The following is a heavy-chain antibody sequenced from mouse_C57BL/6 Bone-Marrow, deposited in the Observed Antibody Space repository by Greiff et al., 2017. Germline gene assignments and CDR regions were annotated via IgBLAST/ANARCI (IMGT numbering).Heavy chain of an antibody. J-gene: IGHJ4*01. CDR3: ARNDGYYVWAMDY. CDR2: IYPGSGST. CDR1: GYTFTSYW. Sequence: QVHVKQPGAELVKPGASVKMSCKASGYTFTSYWITWVKQRPGQGLEWIGDIYPGSGSTNYNEKFKSKATLTVDTSTSPAYMQLSSRTSEDSAVYYCARNDGYYVWAMDYWGQGTSVTVSS. D-gene: IGHD2-3*01. V-gene: IGHV1-55*01.